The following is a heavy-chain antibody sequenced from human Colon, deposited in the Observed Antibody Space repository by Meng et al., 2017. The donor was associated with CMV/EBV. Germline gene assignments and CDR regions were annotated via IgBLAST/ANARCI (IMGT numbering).Heavy chain of an antibody. CDR3: VREGGIRDCSRTGCFGY. J-gene: IGHJ4*02. CDR1: GYTFMTYG. Sequence: ASVKVSCKASGYTFMTYGMHWVRHAPGQGLEWMGWISAHNINTNYAQKFQGRVIMTADASTSTAYMELTSLTAEDTAVYFCVREGGIRDCSRTGCFGYWGPGTQVTVSS. D-gene: IGHD2-21*02. CDR2: ISAHNINT. V-gene: IGHV1-18*01.